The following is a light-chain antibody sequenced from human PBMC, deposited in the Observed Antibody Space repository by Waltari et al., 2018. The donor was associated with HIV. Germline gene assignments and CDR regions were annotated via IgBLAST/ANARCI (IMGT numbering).Light chain of an antibody. CDR1: SSNTGSNT. CDR3: AAWDDSLIGPV. J-gene: IGLJ3*02. Sequence: QSVLTQPPSASGTPGQRVTISCSGSSSNTGSNTVNWYQQLPGTAPKLPIYRNNHRPSGVLARLSGSKSGTSASLAISGLQSEDEANYYCAAWDDSLIGPVFGGGTKLTVL. CDR2: RNN. V-gene: IGLV1-44*01.